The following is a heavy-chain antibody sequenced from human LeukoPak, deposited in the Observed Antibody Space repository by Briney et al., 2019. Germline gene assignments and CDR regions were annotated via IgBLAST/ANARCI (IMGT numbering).Heavy chain of an antibody. CDR2: ISGSGGST. CDR1: GFTFSSYA. V-gene: IGHV3-23*01. D-gene: IGHD1-1*01. J-gene: IGHJ3*02. CDR3: AKILDGGVRDAFDI. Sequence: GGSLRLSCAASGFTFSSYAMSWVRQAPGKGLEWVSVISGSGGSTYYADSVKGRFTISRDKSKNTLYMQMNSLRAEDTAVYYCAKILDGGVRDAFDIWGQGTMVTVSS.